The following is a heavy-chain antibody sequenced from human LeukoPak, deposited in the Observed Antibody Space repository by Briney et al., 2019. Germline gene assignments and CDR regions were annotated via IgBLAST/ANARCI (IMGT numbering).Heavy chain of an antibody. D-gene: IGHD6-13*01. J-gene: IGHJ2*01. CDR2: IYYTGSA. V-gene: IGHV4-39*01. CDR3: ARVYYSSSYDYWYFDL. Sequence: SETLSLTCTVSGGSISSNYYYWGWIRQPPGKGLEWIGSIYYTGSAYYNPSLKSRVTISVDTSKNQFSLRLSSVTAADTAVYYCARVYYSSSYDYWYFDLWGRGTLVTVSS. CDR1: GGSISSNYYY.